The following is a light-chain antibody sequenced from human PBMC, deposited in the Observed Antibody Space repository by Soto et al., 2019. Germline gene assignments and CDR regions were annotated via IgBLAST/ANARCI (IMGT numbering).Light chain of an antibody. CDR3: QQYNNWPRT. CDR2: GAS. V-gene: IGKV3-15*01. Sequence: EIVMTQTPATLSVSPGERSTLSCMASQSVSTSLAWYQQKPGQAPRLLIYGASTRATGIPARFSGSGSGTEFTLTISSLQSEDFAVYYCQQYNNWPRTFGQGSKVDIK. CDR1: QSVSTS. J-gene: IGKJ1*01.